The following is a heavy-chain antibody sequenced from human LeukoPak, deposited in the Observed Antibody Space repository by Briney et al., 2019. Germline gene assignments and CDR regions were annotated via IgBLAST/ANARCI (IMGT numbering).Heavy chain of an antibody. CDR2: ISYDGSNK. CDR3: ATGGEDYYDSSGPFDY. CDR1: GFTFSSYA. D-gene: IGHD3-22*01. Sequence: GGSLRLPCAASGFTFSSYAMHWVRQAPGKGLEWVAVISYDGSNKYYADSVKGRFTISRDNSKDTLYLQMNSLRAEDTAVYYCATGGEDYYDSSGPFDYWGQGTLVTVSS. J-gene: IGHJ4*02. V-gene: IGHV3-30-3*01.